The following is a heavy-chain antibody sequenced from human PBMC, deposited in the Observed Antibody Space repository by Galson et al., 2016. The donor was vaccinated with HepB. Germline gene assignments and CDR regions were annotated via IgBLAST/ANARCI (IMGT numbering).Heavy chain of an antibody. CDR2: IYYSGST. D-gene: IGHD5-12*01. J-gene: IGHJ6*04. Sequence: SWVRQAPGQGLEWIGYIYYSGSTYYNPSLYSRATISIDTSKKQLSLNLTSVPAADTAVYYCASSGYREYSYYYDMDVWGKGTTVTVSS. V-gene: IGHV4-30-4*08. CDR3: ASSGYREYSYYYDMDV.